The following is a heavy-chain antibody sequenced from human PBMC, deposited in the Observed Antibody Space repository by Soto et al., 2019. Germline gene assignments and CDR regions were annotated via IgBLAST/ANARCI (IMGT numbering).Heavy chain of an antibody. CDR2: ISSTGSYL. J-gene: IGHJ4*02. CDR1: GFTFSYYS. D-gene: IGHD3-10*01. V-gene: IGHV3-21*01. CDR3: AREGGSGSYGDY. Sequence: EVQLVESGGGLVKPGGSPRLSCTASGFTFSYYSMNWVRQAPGKGLEWVSSISSTGSYLYYADSVKGRFTISRDNAKNSLYLQMNSPRAEDTAVYYCAREGGSGSYGDYWGQGTLVTVSS.